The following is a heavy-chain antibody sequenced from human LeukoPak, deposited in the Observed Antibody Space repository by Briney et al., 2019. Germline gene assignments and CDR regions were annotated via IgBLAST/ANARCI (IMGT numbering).Heavy chain of an antibody. D-gene: IGHD1-26*01. V-gene: IGHV4-31*03. CDR2: IYYSGST. CDR1: GGSISSGGYY. CDR3: ARALRSGSYHFDY. Sequence: SETLPLTCTVSGGSISSGGYYWSWIRQHPGKGLEWLGYIYYSGSTYYNPSLKSRVTISVDTSKNQFSLKLSSVTAADTAVYYCARALRSGSYHFDYWGQGTLVTVSS. J-gene: IGHJ4*02.